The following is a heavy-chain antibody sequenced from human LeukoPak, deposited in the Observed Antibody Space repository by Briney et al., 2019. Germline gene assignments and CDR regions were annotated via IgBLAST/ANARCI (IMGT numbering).Heavy chain of an antibody. CDR3: ARPPYNWNYYFDY. J-gene: IGHJ4*02. D-gene: IGHD1-7*01. V-gene: IGHV3-48*03. Sequence: GGSLRLSCAASGFTFSSYEMNWVRQAPGKGLEWVSYISSSGSTIYYADSVEGRFTISRDNAKNSLYLQMNSLRAEDTAVYYCARPPYNWNYYFDYWGQGTLVTVSS. CDR2: ISSSGSTI. CDR1: GFTFSSYE.